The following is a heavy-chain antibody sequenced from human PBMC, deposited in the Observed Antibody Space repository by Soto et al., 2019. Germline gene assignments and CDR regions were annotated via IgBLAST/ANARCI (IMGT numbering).Heavy chain of an antibody. Sequence: GGSLRLSCATSGFTFSKAWMSWVRQAPGKGLEWVGRIKSKTDGETTDYAAPVKGRFTVSRDDSKNTLYLQMDSLKSEDTAVYYCTTDRRELLAPWFDPWGQGTLVTVSS. J-gene: IGHJ5*02. V-gene: IGHV3-15*01. CDR1: GFTFSKAW. CDR2: IKSKTDGETT. D-gene: IGHD1-26*01. CDR3: TTDRRELLAPWFDP.